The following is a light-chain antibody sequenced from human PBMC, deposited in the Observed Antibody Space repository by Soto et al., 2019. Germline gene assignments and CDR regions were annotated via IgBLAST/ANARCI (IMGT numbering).Light chain of an antibody. V-gene: IGKV3D-15*01. J-gene: IGKJ1*01. CDR1: QSITNY. CDR3: QQYNNWPPT. CDR2: ATS. Sequence: EIVLTQSPATLSLSPGERATLSCRASQSITNYLGWYQQKPGQAPRLLIYATSNRATGIPARFSGSGSGTDFTLTISSLQSEDFAVYYCQQYNNWPPTFGQGTKVDIK.